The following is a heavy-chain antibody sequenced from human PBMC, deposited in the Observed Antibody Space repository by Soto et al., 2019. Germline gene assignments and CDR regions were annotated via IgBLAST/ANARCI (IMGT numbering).Heavy chain of an antibody. Sequence: PSETLSLTCTVSGGSISSYYWSWIRQPPGKGLEWIGYIYYSGSTNYNPSLKSRVTISVDTSKNQFSLKLSSVTAADTAVYYCARVLMVRGVIYWFDPWGQGTLVTVSS. CDR1: GGSISSYY. D-gene: IGHD3-10*01. CDR2: IYYSGST. V-gene: IGHV4-59*12. J-gene: IGHJ5*02. CDR3: ARVLMVRGVIYWFDP.